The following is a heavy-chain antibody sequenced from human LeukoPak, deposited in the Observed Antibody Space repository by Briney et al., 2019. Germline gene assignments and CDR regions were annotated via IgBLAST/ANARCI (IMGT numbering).Heavy chain of an antibody. J-gene: IGHJ6*03. CDR2: IYTSGST. V-gene: IGHV4-4*07. Sequence: SETLSLTCAVYGGSFSGYYWSWIRQPAGKGLEWIGRIYTSGSTNYNPSLKSRVTMSVDTSKNQFSLKLSSVTAADTAVYYCAREYGIAAAEGYYYYYYMDVWGKGTTVTVSS. D-gene: IGHD6-13*01. CDR3: AREYGIAAAEGYYYYYYMDV. CDR1: GGSFSGYY.